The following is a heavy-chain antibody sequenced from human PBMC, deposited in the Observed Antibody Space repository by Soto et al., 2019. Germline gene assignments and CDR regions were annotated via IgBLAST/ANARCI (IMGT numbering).Heavy chain of an antibody. CDR3: ARGYGSGSYVVSYYYYMDV. CDR2: INHSGST. Sequence: PSETLSLTCAVYGGSFSGYYWSWIRQPPGKGLEWIGEINHSGSTNYNPSLKSRVTISVDTSKNQFSLKLSSVTAADTAVYYCARGYGSGSYVVSYYYYMDVWGKGTTVTVSS. D-gene: IGHD3-10*01. CDR1: GGSFSGYY. V-gene: IGHV4-34*01. J-gene: IGHJ6*03.